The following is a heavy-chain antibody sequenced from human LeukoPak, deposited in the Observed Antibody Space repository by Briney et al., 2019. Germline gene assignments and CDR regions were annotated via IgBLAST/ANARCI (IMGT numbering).Heavy chain of an antibody. CDR1: GGSISSSSYY. CDR2: CYYSGST. V-gene: IGHV4-39*07. D-gene: IGHD3-10*01. J-gene: IGHJ4*02. Sequence: SETLSLTCTVSGGSISSSSYYWGWIRQPPGKGLEWIGSCYYSGSTYYNPSLKSRVTISVDTSKNQFSLNVSSVTAADTAVYYCARSRARLWFGELLNYFDYWGQGTLVTVSS. CDR3: ARSRARLWFGELLNYFDY.